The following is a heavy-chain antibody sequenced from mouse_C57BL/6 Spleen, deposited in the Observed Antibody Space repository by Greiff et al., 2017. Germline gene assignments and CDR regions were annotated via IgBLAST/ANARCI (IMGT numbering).Heavy chain of an antibody. CDR1: GFSLTSYG. D-gene: IGHD2-14*01. CDR3: AKVGTYAMDY. J-gene: IGHJ4*01. Sequence: VQRVESGPGLVQPSQSLSITCTVSGFSLTSYGVHWIRQSPGKGLEWLGVIWRGGSTDYNAAFMSRLSITKDNSKSQVFFKMNSLQADDTAIYYCAKVGTYAMDYWGQGTSVTVSS. V-gene: IGHV2-5*01. CDR2: IWRGGST.